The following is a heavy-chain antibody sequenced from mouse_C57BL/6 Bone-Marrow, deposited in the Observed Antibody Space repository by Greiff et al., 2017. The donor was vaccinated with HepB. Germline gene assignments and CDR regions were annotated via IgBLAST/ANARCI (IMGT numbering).Heavy chain of an antibody. D-gene: IGHD1-1*01. Sequence: QVQLKESGAELVRPGTSVKMSCKASGYTFTNYWIGWAKQRPGHGLEWIGDIYPGGGYTNYNEKFKGKATLTADKSSSTAYMQFSSLTSEDSAIYYCARSGPSVLSRFAYWGQGTLVTVSA. CDR1: GYTFTNYW. V-gene: IGHV1-63*01. CDR3: ARSGPSVLSRFAY. J-gene: IGHJ3*01. CDR2: IYPGGGYT.